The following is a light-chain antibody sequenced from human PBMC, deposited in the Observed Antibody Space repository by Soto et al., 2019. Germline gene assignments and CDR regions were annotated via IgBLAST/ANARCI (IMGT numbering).Light chain of an antibody. CDR2: EVN. V-gene: IGLV2-8*01. CDR3: NSYAGSNTMI. Sequence: QSALTQPPSASGSPGQSGTISCTGTSSDVGRYDYVSWYQHHPGKAPKLMIYEVNKRPSGVPDRFSGSKSGNTASLTVSGLQAEDEADYYCNSYAGSNTMIFGAGTKLTVL. J-gene: IGLJ2*01. CDR1: SSDVGRYDY.